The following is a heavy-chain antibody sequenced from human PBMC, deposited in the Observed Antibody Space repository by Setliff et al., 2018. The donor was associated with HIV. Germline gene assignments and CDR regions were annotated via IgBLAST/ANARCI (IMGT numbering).Heavy chain of an antibody. D-gene: IGHD6-13*01. J-gene: IGHJ6*02. CDR2: ISAYNGNT. Sequence: ASVKVSCKASGYSFINYGISWVRQAPGQGLEWMGWISAYNGNTDYAPRLLGRVTMTTDTSTSTAYMELRSLSSDDTAVYYCARGYSAAGTLYYYGMDVWGQGTTVTVSS. CDR1: GYSFINYG. V-gene: IGHV1-18*01. CDR3: ARGYSAAGTLYYYGMDV.